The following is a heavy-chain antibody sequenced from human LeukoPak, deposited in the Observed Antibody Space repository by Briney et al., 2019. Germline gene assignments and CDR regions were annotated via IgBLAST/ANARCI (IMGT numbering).Heavy chain of an antibody. CDR2: INSDGSST. V-gene: IGHV3-74*01. D-gene: IGHD2-2*03. CDR1: GFTFSSYW. Sequence: GGSLRLSCAASGFTFSSYWMHWVRQAPGKGLVWVSRINSDGSSTSYADSVKGRFTISRDNAKNTLYLQMNSLRAEDTAVYYCASSVGWTAFDYWGQGTPVTVSS. CDR3: ASSVGWTAFDY. J-gene: IGHJ4*02.